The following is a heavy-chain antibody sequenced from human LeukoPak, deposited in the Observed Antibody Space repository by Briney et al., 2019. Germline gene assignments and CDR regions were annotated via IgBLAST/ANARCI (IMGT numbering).Heavy chain of an antibody. Sequence: SETLSLTCTVSGGSINSSSYYWGWIRQPPGKGLEWIGNIYYSGSTYCNPSLKSRVTISVDTSKNQFSLKLSSVTAADTAVYYCARHQPYSSGWYPDYWGQGTLVTVSS. CDR1: GGSINSSSYY. CDR2: IYYSGST. J-gene: IGHJ4*02. CDR3: ARHQPYSSGWYPDY. V-gene: IGHV4-39*01. D-gene: IGHD6-19*01.